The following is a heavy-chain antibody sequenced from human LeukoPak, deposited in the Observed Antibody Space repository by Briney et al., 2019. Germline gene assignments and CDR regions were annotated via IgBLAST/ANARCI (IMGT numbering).Heavy chain of an antibody. CDR3: AGASSKWELSF. CDR1: VGTFSRYA. V-gene: IGHV1-69*13. Sequence: SVKVSCKASVGTFSRYAISWVRQAPGQGQERMGGYIPMFGTANYAQNFQNRVTITADESTSTSSMEVSSLRPDDTAVYFCAGASSKWELSFWGQGTLVTVSS. J-gene: IGHJ4*02. D-gene: IGHD1-26*01. CDR2: YIPMFGTA.